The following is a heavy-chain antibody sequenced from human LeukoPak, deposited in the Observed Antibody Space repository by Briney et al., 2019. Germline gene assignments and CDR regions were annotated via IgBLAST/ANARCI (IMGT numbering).Heavy chain of an antibody. CDR2: IYYSGST. CDR3: ARGYYGSGSYAFDY. V-gene: IGHV4-30-2*01. J-gene: IGHJ4*02. CDR1: GGSFSSGGHS. Sequence: SETLSLTCGVSGGSFSSGGHSWSWIRQPPGKGLECIGYIYYSGSTYYNPSLKSRVTISVDRSKNQISLKPSSVTAADTAVYYCARGYYGSGSYAFDYWGQGTLVTVSS. D-gene: IGHD3-10*01.